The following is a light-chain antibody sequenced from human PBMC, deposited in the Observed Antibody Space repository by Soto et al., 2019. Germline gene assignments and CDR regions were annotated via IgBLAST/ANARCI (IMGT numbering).Light chain of an antibody. CDR3: QSYDDSLSVHYV. CDR1: SSNIGSTYD. J-gene: IGLJ1*01. CDR2: GNT. V-gene: IGLV1-40*01. Sequence: QSALTQPPPVSGAPGQRVTISCTGSSSNIGSTYDVQWYQQLPGTAPKLLIHGNTNRPSGVPDRFSGSKSGTSASLAITGLQADDEADYYCQSYDDSLSVHYVFGTGTKVTVL.